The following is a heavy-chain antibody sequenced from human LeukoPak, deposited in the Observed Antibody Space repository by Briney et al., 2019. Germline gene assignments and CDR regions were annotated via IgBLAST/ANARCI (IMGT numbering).Heavy chain of an antibody. CDR2: IYYSGST. Sequence: SETLSLTCTVSGGSISSYYWSWIRQPPGKGLEWIGYIYYSGSTNYNPSLKSRVTISVDTSKNQFSLKLSSVTAADTAVYYCARAGIVGATAYFDYWGQGTLVTVSS. V-gene: IGHV4-59*01. CDR1: GGSISSYY. D-gene: IGHD1-26*01. CDR3: ARAGIVGATAYFDY. J-gene: IGHJ4*02.